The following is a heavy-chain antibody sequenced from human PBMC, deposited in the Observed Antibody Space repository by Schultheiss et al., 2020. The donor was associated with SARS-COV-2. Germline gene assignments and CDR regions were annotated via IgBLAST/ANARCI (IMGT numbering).Heavy chain of an antibody. V-gene: IGHV3-21*01. Sequence: GGSLRLSCAASGFTFSSYSMNWVRQAPGKGLEWVSSISSSSSYIYYADSVKGRFTISRDNAKNSLYLQMNSLRAEDTAVYYCARGRRRYYFDYWGQGTLVTVSS. CDR1: GFTFSSYS. CDR2: ISSSSSYI. CDR3: ARGRRRYYFDY. J-gene: IGHJ4*02.